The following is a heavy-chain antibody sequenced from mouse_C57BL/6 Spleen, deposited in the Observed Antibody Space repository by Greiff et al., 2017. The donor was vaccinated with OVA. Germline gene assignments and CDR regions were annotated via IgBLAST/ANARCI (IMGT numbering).Heavy chain of an antibody. CDR3: AREGLYYDYDWFAY. V-gene: IGHV3-6*01. J-gene: IGHJ3*01. Sequence: EVQLVESGPGLVKPSQSLSLTCSVTGYSITSGYYWNWIRQFPGNKLEWMGYISYDGSNNYNPSLKNRISITRDTSKNQFFLKLNSVTTEDTATYYCAREGLYYDYDWFAYWGQGTLVTVSA. D-gene: IGHD2-4*01. CDR2: ISYDGSN. CDR1: GYSITSGYY.